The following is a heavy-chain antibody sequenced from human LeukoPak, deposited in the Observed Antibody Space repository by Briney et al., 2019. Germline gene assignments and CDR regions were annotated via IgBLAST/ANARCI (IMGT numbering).Heavy chain of an antibody. CDR2: IWYDGSHK. J-gene: IGHJ4*02. D-gene: IGHD3-10*01. CDR1: GFTFSSYG. Sequence: GRSLRLSCAASGFTFSSYGMHWVRQAPGKGLEWVAVIWYDGSHKYYADSVKGRFTIYRDNSKNTLHLQMNSLRAEDTAVYYCARDLLLWFGELSGDSDYWGQGTLVTVSS. CDR3: ARDLLLWFGELSGDSDY. V-gene: IGHV3-33*08.